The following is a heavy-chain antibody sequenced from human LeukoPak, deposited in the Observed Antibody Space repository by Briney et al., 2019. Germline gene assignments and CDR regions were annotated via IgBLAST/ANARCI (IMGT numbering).Heavy chain of an antibody. J-gene: IGHJ3*02. Sequence: GGSLRLSCAASGFTFSSYSMNGVRQAPGKGLEWVSSISSSRYIYYADSVKGRFTISRDNAKNSLYLQMNSLRAEDTAVFYCAGGGEAFDIWGQGTMVTVSS. D-gene: IGHD3-16*01. CDR3: AGGGEAFDI. CDR2: ISSSRYI. CDR1: GFTFSSYS. V-gene: IGHV3-21*01.